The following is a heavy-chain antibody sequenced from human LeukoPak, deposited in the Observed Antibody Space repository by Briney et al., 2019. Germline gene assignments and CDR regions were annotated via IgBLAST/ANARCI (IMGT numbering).Heavy chain of an antibody. CDR3: ASPHYDFSHYYYGMDV. CDR1: GGTFSSYA. Sequence: GASVKVSCKASGGTFSSYAISWVRQAPGQGLEWMGRIIPILGIANYAQKFQGGVTITADKSTSTAYMELSSLRSEDTAVYYCASPHYDFSHYYYGMDVWGQGTTVTVSS. V-gene: IGHV1-69*04. D-gene: IGHD3-3*01. CDR2: IIPILGIA. J-gene: IGHJ6*02.